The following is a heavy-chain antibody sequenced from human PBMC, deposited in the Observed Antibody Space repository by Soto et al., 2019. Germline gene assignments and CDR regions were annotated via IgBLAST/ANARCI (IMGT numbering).Heavy chain of an antibody. J-gene: IGHJ6*03. CDR3: AIWSRDNVWSGYRAADYMDL. V-gene: IGHV3-43*01. Sequence: GGSLRLSCAASGFTFDDYTMHWVRQAPGKGLEWVCLISWDGGSTYYADSVKGRFTMSRDNSTNSLYLQMNSLRTVDLALYYCAIWSRDNVWSGYRAADYMDLWGKGTTVTVSS. D-gene: IGHD3-3*01. CDR2: ISWDGGST. CDR1: GFTFDDYT.